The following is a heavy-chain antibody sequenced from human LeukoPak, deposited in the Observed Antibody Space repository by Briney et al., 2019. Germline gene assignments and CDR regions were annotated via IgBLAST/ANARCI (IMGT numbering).Heavy chain of an antibody. CDR1: GGSISSSSYY. V-gene: IGHV4-61*05. Sequence: PSETLSLTCTVSGGSISSSSYYWGWIRQPPGKGLEWIGYIYYTGNTNYNPSLKGRVTISEDTSKNQVSLELNSVTAADTAVYYCVRHSRVVAFDYWGQGNLVTVSS. CDR2: IYYTGNT. J-gene: IGHJ4*02. CDR3: VRHSRVVAFDY. D-gene: IGHD2-15*01.